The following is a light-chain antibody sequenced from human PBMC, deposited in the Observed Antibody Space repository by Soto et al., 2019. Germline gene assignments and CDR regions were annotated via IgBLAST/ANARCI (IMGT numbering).Light chain of an antibody. CDR2: SIS. V-gene: IGKV1-12*01. Sequence: DIQMTQSPSFVSGSVGDRVTITCRACQDISYRVAWYQQKPGKALKLLIYSISSLHGGVSSRFSGSGSGTDFTLTISSLQPEDFATYYCQQAKSFPWTFGQGTKVESK. CDR1: QDISYR. CDR3: QQAKSFPWT. J-gene: IGKJ1*01.